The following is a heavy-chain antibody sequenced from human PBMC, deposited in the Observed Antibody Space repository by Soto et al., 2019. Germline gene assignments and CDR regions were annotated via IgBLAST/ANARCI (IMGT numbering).Heavy chain of an antibody. D-gene: IGHD3-22*01. CDR2: ISFKGTT. V-gene: IGHV4-39*02. Sequence: SETLSLTCTVSGGSISSSGYYWGWIRQPPGKGLEWIGSISFKGTTYYNPSLKSRVTISADTSKNHFSLNVSSVTAADTAVFYCARSTFWYYHETGGYYWFDNWGQGTLVTVSS. J-gene: IGHJ4*02. CDR1: GGSISSSGYY. CDR3: ARSTFWYYHETGGYYWFDN.